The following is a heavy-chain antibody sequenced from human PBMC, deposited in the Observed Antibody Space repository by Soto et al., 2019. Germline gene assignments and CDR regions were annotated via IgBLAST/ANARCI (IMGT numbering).Heavy chain of an antibody. V-gene: IGHV1-18*04. J-gene: IGHJ5*02. CDR2: INVDNGET. CDR3: ARWISGGYSDWFDP. Sequence: QVQLVQSGAEVKKTGASVKVSCKAPGYNFMRYGFTWVRQAPGQGLEWMGWINVDNGETKYPQKIQGRVTMTTDTSTSKVYMELRSLTSDDTAVYYCARWISGGYSDWFDPWGHGTLVTVSS. CDR1: GYNFMRYG. D-gene: IGHD1-26*01.